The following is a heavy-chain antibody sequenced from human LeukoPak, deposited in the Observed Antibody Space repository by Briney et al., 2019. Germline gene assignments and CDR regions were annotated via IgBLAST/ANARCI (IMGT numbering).Heavy chain of an antibody. V-gene: IGHV1-46*01. D-gene: IGHD3-22*01. CDR1: GYAFTSYY. CDR3: ARDTYYDSSGYEGEAFDI. CDR2: INPSGGST. Sequence: PLASVKVSCKASGYAFTSYYMHWVRQAPGQGLEWMGIINPSGGSTSYAQKFQGRVTMTRDMSTSTVYMELSSLRSEDTAVYYCARDTYYDSSGYEGEAFDIWGQGTMVTVSS. J-gene: IGHJ3*02.